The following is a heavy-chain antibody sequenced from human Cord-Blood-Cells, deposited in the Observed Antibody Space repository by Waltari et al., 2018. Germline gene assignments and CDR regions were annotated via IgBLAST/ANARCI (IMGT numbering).Heavy chain of an antibody. CDR1: GGSISSSSYY. V-gene: IGHV4-39*01. CDR2: IYYSGST. Sequence: QLQLQESGPGLVKPSETLSLTCTVSGGSISSSSYYWGWIRQPPGKGLEWIGSIYYSGSTYYNPALKSRVTISVDTSKNQFSLKLSSGTAADTAVYYCARQDIVVVPAAISYFDYWGQGTLVTVSS. D-gene: IGHD2-2*01. CDR3: ARQDIVVVPAAISYFDY. J-gene: IGHJ4*02.